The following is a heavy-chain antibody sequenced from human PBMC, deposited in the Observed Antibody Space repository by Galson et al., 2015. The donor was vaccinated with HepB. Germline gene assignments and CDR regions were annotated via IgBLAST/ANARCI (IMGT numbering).Heavy chain of an antibody. V-gene: IGHV3-33*01. D-gene: IGHD5-24*01. J-gene: IGHJ3*02. CDR2: IWYDGSNK. CDR1: GFTFSSYG. Sequence: SLRLSCAASGFTFSSYGMHWVRQAPGKGLEWVAVIWYDGSNKYYADSVKGRFTISRDNSKNTLYLQMNSLRAEDTAVYYCARGEMATIRDGAFDIWGQGTMVTVSS. CDR3: ARGEMATIRDGAFDI.